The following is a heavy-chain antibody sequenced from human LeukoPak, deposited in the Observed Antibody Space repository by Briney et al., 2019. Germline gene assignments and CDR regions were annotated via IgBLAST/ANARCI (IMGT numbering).Heavy chain of an antibody. D-gene: IGHD4-17*01. V-gene: IGHV4-30-4*01. Sequence: SETLSLTCTVSGGSSSSGDYYWSWIRQPPGKGPEWIGYIYYSGSTSYNPSLKSRLTISLDTSKNQFSLKLRSVTAADTAVYYCARRKVTTDLDYWGQGTLVTVSS. CDR1: GGSSSSGDYY. J-gene: IGHJ4*02. CDR2: IYYSGST. CDR3: ARRKVTTDLDY.